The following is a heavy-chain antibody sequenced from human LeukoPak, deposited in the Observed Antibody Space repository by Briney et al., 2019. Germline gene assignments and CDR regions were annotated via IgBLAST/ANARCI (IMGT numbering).Heavy chain of an antibody. V-gene: IGHV3-11*05. Sequence: GGSLRLSCAASGFTFSDYYMSWIRQAPGSGLEWVSYISSSNTYTNYTASLRGRFTISRDNAKNSLYLQMNSLRAEDTAVYYCARVGRHYYDSSGLEDYWGQGTLVTVSS. CDR2: ISSSNTYT. CDR3: ARVGRHYYDSSGLEDY. D-gene: IGHD3-22*01. J-gene: IGHJ4*02. CDR1: GFTFSDYY.